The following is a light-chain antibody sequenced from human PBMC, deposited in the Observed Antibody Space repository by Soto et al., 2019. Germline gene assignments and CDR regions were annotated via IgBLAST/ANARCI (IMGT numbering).Light chain of an antibody. CDR2: EVS. CDR3: SLYTTDSTYV. Sequence: QSALTQPASVSGSPGQSITISCTGTSSDVGGYDYVSWYQRPPGTGPKLVIYEVSNRPSGIPDRFSGSKSGNTASLTISGLQAEDEAEYYCSLYTTDSTYVFGTGTKVTVL. CDR1: SSDVGGYDY. J-gene: IGLJ1*01. V-gene: IGLV2-18*01.